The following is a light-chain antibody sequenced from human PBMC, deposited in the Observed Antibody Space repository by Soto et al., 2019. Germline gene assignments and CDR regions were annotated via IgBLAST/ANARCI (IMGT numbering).Light chain of an antibody. CDR3: QQYNDWRMYT. CDR2: GAS. Sequence: EIVMTQSPATLSVSPGESATLSCRASQSVSTTLAWYQQKPGQAPRLLIYGASTRATGIPARFSGSGSETDFTLTISSLQSEDSAVYYCQQYNDWRMYTFGQGTNLEIK. J-gene: IGKJ2*01. CDR1: QSVSTT. V-gene: IGKV3-15*01.